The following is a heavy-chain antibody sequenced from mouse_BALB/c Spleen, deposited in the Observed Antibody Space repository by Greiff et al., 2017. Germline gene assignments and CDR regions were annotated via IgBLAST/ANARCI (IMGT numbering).Heavy chain of an antibody. D-gene: IGHD1-1*01. CDR3: APITTVVATDYAMDY. V-gene: IGHV1-62-2*01. J-gene: IGHJ4*01. CDR2: FYPGSGSI. Sequence: VQLQQSGAGLVKPGASVKLSCKASGYTFTEYIIHWVKQRSGQGLEWIGWFYPGSGSIKYNEKFKGKATFTADTSSNTAYMQLSSLTSEDSAVYYCAPITTVVATDYAMDYWGQGTSVTVSS. CDR1: GYTFTEYI.